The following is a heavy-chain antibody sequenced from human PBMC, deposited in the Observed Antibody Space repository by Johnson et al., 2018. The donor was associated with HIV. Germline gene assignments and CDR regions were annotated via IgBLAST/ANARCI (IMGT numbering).Heavy chain of an antibody. CDR1: GFTVRSNY. CDR2: IKSKTDGGTT. V-gene: IGHV3-15*01. J-gene: IGHJ3*02. D-gene: IGHD1-26*01. CDR3: TTDWGSYHEYAFDI. Sequence: EQLVESGGDLVQPGGSLRLSCAASGFTVRSNYMSWVRQAPGKGLEWVGRIKSKTDGGTTDYAAPVKGRFTISRDDSKNTLYLQMNSMKTEDTAVYSCTTDWGSYHEYAFDIWGQGTMVTVSS.